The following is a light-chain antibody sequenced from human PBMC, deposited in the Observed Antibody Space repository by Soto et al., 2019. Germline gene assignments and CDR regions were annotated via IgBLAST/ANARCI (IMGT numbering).Light chain of an antibody. V-gene: IGLV1-44*01. J-gene: IGLJ1*01. CDR1: SSTIGSNA. Sequence: QSVLTQPPSASGTPGQRVTISCSGSSSTIGSNAVDWYQQLPGTAPKLLIFRGNQRPSGVPDRFSGSKSGTSASLAIRGPQSEDEDDYYCAFWDDRLNGLYVFGTGTKLTVL. CDR2: RGN. CDR3: AFWDDRLNGLYV.